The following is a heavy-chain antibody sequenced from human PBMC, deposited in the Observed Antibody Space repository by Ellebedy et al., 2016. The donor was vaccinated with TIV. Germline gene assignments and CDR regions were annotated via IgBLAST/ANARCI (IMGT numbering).Heavy chain of an antibody. CDR2: ISHTGST. J-gene: IGHJ4*02. CDR3: ACLPDDRVGFVDVPMVWGR. V-gene: IGHV4-4*02. Sequence: GSLRLSCAVSDAYISRSNWWSWVRQPPGKGLEWIGEISHTGSTNSNTSLKSRLTISLDESKNQFSLKLTSVTAADTAIYYCACLPDDRVGFVDVPMVWGRWGPGTLVTVSA. D-gene: IGHD3-10*01. CDR1: DAYISRSNW.